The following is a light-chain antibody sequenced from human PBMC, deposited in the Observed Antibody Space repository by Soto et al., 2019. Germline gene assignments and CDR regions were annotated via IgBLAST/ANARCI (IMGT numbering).Light chain of an antibody. CDR3: QYYNNWLAT. CDR2: AAS. J-gene: IGKJ4*01. CDR1: QTISNT. V-gene: IGKV3-15*01. Sequence: EVVMTQSPATLSVSPGDKVSLSCRANQTISNTLAWYQQKPGQAPRLLLYAASTRATGVSARFSGSGSGTEFTLTISSLQSEDFTIYYCQYYNNWLATFGGGTKVDIK.